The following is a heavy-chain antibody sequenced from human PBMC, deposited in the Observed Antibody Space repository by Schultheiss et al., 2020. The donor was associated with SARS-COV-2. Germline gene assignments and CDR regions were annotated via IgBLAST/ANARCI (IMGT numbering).Heavy chain of an antibody. D-gene: IGHD4/OR15-4a*01. CDR2: ISGSGSST. CDR1: GFTFSSYA. Sequence: GGSLRLSCAVSGFTFSSYAMHWVRQAPGTGLVWVSAISGSGSSTYYADSVNGRFTITRDNSKNTLYLQMNSLRAEDTAVYYCAKDEYGAFDIWGQGTMVTVSS. J-gene: IGHJ3*02. CDR3: AKDEYGAFDI. V-gene: IGHV3-23*01.